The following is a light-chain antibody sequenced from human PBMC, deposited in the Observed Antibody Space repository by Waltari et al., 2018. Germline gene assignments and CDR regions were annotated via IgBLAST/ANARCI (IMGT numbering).Light chain of an antibody. Sequence: DIQMTQSPSSLSASVGDRVTITCRASQSISTYLNWYQQKAGKATRLLIYAASLLQSGVPPRFSGRGSGTDFTLIISSLQPEDLATYYCQQSHTTPLTFGPGTKVEIK. CDR2: AAS. J-gene: IGKJ3*01. V-gene: IGKV1-39*01. CDR3: QQSHTTPLT. CDR1: QSISTY.